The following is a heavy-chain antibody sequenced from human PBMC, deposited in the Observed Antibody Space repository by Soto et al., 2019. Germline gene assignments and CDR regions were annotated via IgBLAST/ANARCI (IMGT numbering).Heavy chain of an antibody. Sequence: EVQLVESGGGLVQPGRSLRLSCAASGFTFDDYAMHWVRQAPGKGLEWVSGISWNSGSIGYADSVKGRFTISRDNAKNSLYLQMNSLRAEDTALYYCAKEAVAGGVDAFDIWGQGTMVTVSS. CDR1: GFTFDDYA. CDR2: ISWNSGSI. J-gene: IGHJ3*02. V-gene: IGHV3-9*01. CDR3: AKEAVAGGVDAFDI. D-gene: IGHD6-19*01.